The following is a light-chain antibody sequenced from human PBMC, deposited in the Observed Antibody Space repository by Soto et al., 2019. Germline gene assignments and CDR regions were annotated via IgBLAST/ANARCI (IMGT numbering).Light chain of an antibody. J-gene: IGLJ3*02. V-gene: IGLV2-23*02. CDR3: CSHAGSATWV. CDR2: EVS. CDR1: SSDVGSYNF. Sequence: QSALTQPASVSGSPGQSIAISCTGTSSDVGSYNFVSWYQQYPGKVPKLVISEVSKRPSGVSSRFSGYKSGNTASLTISGLQTEDEADYYCCSHAGSATWVFGGGTKVTVL.